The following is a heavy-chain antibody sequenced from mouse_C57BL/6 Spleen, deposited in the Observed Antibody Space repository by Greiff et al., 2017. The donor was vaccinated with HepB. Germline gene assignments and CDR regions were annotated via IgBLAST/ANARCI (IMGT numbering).Heavy chain of an antibody. CDR3: ASGDYYGSSSFAY. CDR1: GYTFTSYG. D-gene: IGHD1-1*01. CDR2: IYPRSGNT. V-gene: IGHV1-81*01. J-gene: IGHJ3*01. Sequence: VKVVESGAELARPGASVKLSCKASGYTFTSYGISWVKQRTGQGLEWIGEIYPRSGNTYYNEKFKGKATLTADKSSSTAYMELRSLTSEDSAVYFCASGDYYGSSSFAYWGQGTLVTVSA.